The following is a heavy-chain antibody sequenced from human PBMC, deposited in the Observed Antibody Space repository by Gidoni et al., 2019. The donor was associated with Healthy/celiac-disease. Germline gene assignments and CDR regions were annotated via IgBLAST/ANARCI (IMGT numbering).Heavy chain of an antibody. V-gene: IGHV3-23*01. CDR2: ISGSGGSP. J-gene: IGHJ6*02. CDR3: AKVLDYYDSSGYYRPLYYYYYYGMDV. Sequence: EVQLLESGGGLVQPGGSLRLSCAAYGFTFSSYAMSWVRQAPGKGLEWVSAISGSGGSPYYADSVKGRFTISRDNSKNTLYLQMNSLRAEDTAVYYCAKVLDYYDSSGYYRPLYYYYYYGMDVWGQGTTVTVSS. CDR1: GFTFSSYA. D-gene: IGHD3-22*01.